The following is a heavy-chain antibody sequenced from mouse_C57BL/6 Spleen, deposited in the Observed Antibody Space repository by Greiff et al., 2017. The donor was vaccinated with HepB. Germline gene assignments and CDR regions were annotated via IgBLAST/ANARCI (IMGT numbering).Heavy chain of an antibody. Sequence: EVKLQESGPELVKPGASVKISCKASGYSFTGYYMHWVKQSHGNILDWIGYIYPYNGVSSYNQKFKGKATLTVDKSSSTAYMELRSLTSEDSAVYYSVRREDNDVLAMDYWGQGTSVTVSS. V-gene: IGHV1-31*01. D-gene: IGHD2-4*01. CDR2: IYPYNGVS. CDR1: GYSFTGYY. J-gene: IGHJ4*01. CDR3: VRREDNDVLAMDY.